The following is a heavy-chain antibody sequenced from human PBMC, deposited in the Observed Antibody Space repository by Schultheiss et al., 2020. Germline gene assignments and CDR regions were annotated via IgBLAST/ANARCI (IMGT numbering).Heavy chain of an antibody. D-gene: IGHD2-15*01. J-gene: IGHJ4*02. Sequence: GGSLRLSCAASGFTFSSYWMHWVRQAPGKGLEWVSRINTDGSSTTYADSVKGRFTISRDNSKNTLYLQMNSLRAEDTAVYYCARDFCSGGSCYEYWGQGTLVTV. CDR1: GFTFSSYW. CDR3: ARDFCSGGSCYEY. V-gene: IGHV3-74*03. CDR2: INTDGSST.